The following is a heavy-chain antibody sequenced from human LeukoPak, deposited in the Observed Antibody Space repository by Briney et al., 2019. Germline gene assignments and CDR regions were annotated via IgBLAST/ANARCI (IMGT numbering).Heavy chain of an antibody. D-gene: IGHD6-19*01. CDR3: ARDYFGSGSPGCFDY. CDR1: GYSISSGYY. V-gene: IGHV4-38-2*02. CDR2: IYHSGST. Sequence: PSETLSLTCTVFGYSISSGYYWGWIRQPPGKGLEWIGSIYHSGSTYYNPSLKSRVTISVDTSKNQFSLKLSSVTAADTAVYYCARDYFGSGSPGCFDYWGQGTLVTVSS. J-gene: IGHJ4*02.